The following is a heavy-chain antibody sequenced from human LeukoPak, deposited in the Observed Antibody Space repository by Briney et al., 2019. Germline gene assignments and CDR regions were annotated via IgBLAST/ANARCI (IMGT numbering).Heavy chain of an antibody. V-gene: IGHV3-30*18. Sequence: GGSLRLSCAASGFTFSSYGMHWVRQAPGKGLEWVAVISYDGSNKYYADSVKGRFTISRDNSKNTLYLQMNSLRAEDTAVYYCAKSYCSSTSCPLWNWGQGTLVTVSS. CDR2: ISYDGSNK. D-gene: IGHD2-2*01. J-gene: IGHJ4*02. CDR3: AKSYCSSTSCPLWN. CDR1: GFTFSSYG.